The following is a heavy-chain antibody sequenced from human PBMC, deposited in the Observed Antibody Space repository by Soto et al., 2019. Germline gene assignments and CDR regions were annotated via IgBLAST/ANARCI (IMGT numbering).Heavy chain of an antibody. CDR3: ARAGFSYGHLLF. V-gene: IGHV4-30-4*01. Sequence: QVQLKESGPGLVKPSETPSLTCNVSGGPIKTGDYYWNWIRQPPGKGLEWIGYVFYSGATNYSPSLKSRAAISMDTSKNQFSLSLTSVTAADTAVYYCARAGFSYGHLLFWGQGIRVTVST. J-gene: IGHJ4*02. CDR1: GGPIKTGDYY. CDR2: VFYSGAT. D-gene: IGHD3-10*01.